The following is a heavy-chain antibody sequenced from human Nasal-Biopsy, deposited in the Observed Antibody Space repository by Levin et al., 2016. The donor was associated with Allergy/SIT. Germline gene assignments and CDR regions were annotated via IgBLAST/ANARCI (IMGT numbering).Heavy chain of an antibody. V-gene: IGHV1-2*02. CDR3: ARDRGLCSSTSCFPFY. Sequence: ASVKVSCKASGYTFIAYYVHWVRQAPGQGPEWMGWMNSAGGDTKYAQKFQGRVTMTRDTSITTAYMELSTLRSDDTAVYYCARDRGLCSSTSCFPFYWGQGTLVSVSS. D-gene: IGHD2-2*01. CDR2: MNSAGGDT. J-gene: IGHJ4*02. CDR1: GYTFIAYY.